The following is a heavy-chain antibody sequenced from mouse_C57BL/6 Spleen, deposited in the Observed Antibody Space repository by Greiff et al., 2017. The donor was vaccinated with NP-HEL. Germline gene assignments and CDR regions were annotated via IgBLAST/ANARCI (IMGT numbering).Heavy chain of an antibody. Sequence: EVQLQQSGTVLARPGASVKMSCKTSGYTFTSYWMHWVKQRPGQGLEWIGAIYPGNSDTSYNQKFKGKAKLTAVTSASTAYMELSSLTNEDSAVYYCTRGPDETGTFAYWGQGTLVTVSA. CDR3: TRGPDETGTFAY. J-gene: IGHJ3*01. V-gene: IGHV1-5*01. CDR2: IYPGNSDT. CDR1: GYTFTSYW. D-gene: IGHD4-1*01.